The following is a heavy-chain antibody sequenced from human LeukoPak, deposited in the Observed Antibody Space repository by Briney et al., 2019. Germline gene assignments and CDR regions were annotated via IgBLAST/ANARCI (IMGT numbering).Heavy chain of an antibody. CDR1: GGSISSGDYY. D-gene: IGHD3-22*01. Sequence: PLETLSLTCIVSGGSISSGDYYWSWIRQPPGKGLEWIGYIYYSGSTYYNPSLKSRVTISVDTSKNQFSLKLSSVTAADTAVYYCAREDDSSGYYSGDYGMDVWGQGTTVTVSS. J-gene: IGHJ6*02. CDR2: IYYSGST. CDR3: AREDDSSGYYSGDYGMDV. V-gene: IGHV4-30-4*01.